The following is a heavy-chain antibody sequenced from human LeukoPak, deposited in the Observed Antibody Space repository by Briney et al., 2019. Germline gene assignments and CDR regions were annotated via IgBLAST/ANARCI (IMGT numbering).Heavy chain of an antibody. Sequence: PGGSLRLSCAASGFTFSNYAMIWVRQAPGKGLEWVSSITSSSTYKYYADSLKGRFIISRDNTKNSLHLQLNGLRAEDTAVYYCARDGSNYYYFMDVWGKGTTVTVSS. D-gene: IGHD1-26*01. J-gene: IGHJ6*03. V-gene: IGHV3-21*01. CDR1: GFTFSNYA. CDR2: ITSSSTYK. CDR3: ARDGSNYYYFMDV.